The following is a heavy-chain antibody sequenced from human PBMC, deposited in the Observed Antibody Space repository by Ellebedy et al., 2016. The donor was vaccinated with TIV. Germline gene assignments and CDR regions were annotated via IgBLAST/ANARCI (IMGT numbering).Heavy chain of an antibody. CDR2: INPSGGST. V-gene: IGHV1-46*04. Sequence: AASVKVSCKASGYTFTSYYMHWVRQAPGQGLEWMGIINPSGGSTSYAQTLQGRVTMTRDTSTSTVYMELSSLRSEDTAVYYCARDRGGVGATNGFDYWGQGTLVTVSS. D-gene: IGHD1-26*01. CDR1: GYTFTSYY. CDR3: ARDRGGVGATNGFDY. J-gene: IGHJ4*02.